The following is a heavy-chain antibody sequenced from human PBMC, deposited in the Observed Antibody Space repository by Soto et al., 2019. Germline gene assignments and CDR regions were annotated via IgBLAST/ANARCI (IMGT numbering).Heavy chain of an antibody. Sequence: PSETLSLTCTVSGGSISSYYWSWIRQPPGKGLEWIGYIYYSGSTNYNPSLKSRVTISVDTSKNQFSLKLSSVTAADTAVYYCARSNWAIYDFWSGYPFDYWGQGTLVTVSS. CDR3: ARSNWAIYDFWSGYPFDY. V-gene: IGHV4-59*01. D-gene: IGHD3-3*01. J-gene: IGHJ4*02. CDR2: IYYSGST. CDR1: GGSISSYY.